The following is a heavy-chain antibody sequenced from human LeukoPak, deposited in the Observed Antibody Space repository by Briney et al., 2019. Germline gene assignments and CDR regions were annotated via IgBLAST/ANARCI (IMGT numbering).Heavy chain of an antibody. V-gene: IGHV3-23*01. CDR2: ISGSGGST. D-gene: IGHD2-21*02. CDR1: GFTFSSYA. CDR3: AKFVVVTGYYYYGIDV. Sequence: GGSLRLSCAASGFTFSSYAMSWVRQAPGKGLEWVSAISGSGGSTYYADSVKGRFTISRDNSKNTLYLQMNSLRAEDTAVYYCAKFVVVTGYYYYGIDVWGQGTTVTVSS. J-gene: IGHJ6*02.